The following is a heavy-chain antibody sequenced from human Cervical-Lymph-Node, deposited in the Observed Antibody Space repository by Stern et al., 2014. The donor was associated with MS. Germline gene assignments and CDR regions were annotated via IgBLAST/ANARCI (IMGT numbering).Heavy chain of an antibody. Sequence: VQLVQSGAEVKKPGASVKVSCKASGYTFTSHYMHWVRQAPGQGLEWVGIINPSGDSASYGQKFQGRVTMTRDTSTSTVYMELSSLRSEDTAVYYCASGTGSKRPTGNYWGQGTLVTVSS. J-gene: IGHJ4*02. CDR2: INPSGDSA. D-gene: IGHD3/OR15-3a*01. CDR1: GYTFTSHY. V-gene: IGHV1-46*01. CDR3: ASGTGSKRPTGNY.